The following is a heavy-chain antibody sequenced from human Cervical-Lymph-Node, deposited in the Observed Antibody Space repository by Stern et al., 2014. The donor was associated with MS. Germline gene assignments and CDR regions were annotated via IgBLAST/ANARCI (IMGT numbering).Heavy chain of an antibody. D-gene: IGHD5-12*01. Sequence: ESGPTLVKPTQTLTLTCTFSGFSLSTSGVGVGWIRQPPGKALEWLALIYWDDDKRYSPSLKSKLTITKDTSKNQVVLTMTNMDPVDTATYYRGYSDDGYDRIDVWGQGTTVTVSS. J-gene: IGHJ6*02. CDR1: GFSLSTSGVG. CDR3: GYSDDGYDRIDV. CDR2: IYWDDDK. V-gene: IGHV2-5*02.